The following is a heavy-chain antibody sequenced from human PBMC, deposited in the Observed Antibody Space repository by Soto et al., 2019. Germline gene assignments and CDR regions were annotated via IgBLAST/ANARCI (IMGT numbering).Heavy chain of an antibody. CDR2: IIPIFGTA. J-gene: IGHJ4*02. CDR3: ASVWSGYYLYYFDY. D-gene: IGHD3-3*01. Sequence: GDSVKVSFKASGGTFSSYAISWLRQAPGQGLEWMGGIIPIFGTANYAQKFQGRVTITADKSTSTAYMELSSLRSEDTAVYYCASVWSGYYLYYFDYWGQGTLVTVSS. CDR1: GGTFSSYA. V-gene: IGHV1-69*06.